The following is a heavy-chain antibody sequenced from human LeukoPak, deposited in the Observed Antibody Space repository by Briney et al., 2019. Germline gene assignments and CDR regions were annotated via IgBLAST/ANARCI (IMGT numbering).Heavy chain of an antibody. CDR3: ARRSPGSSSLFFYYMDV. CDR1: GFTFSNHA. V-gene: IGHV3-23*01. Sequence: VQPGGSMRLSCAASGFTFSNHAMSWVRQAPGKGLEWVSGISSSGSSTFFADHVKGRFTISRDNAKNSLYLQINTLQAEDTAVYYCARRSPGSSSLFFYYMDVWGQRDHGHRLL. D-gene: IGHD1-26*01. CDR2: ISSSGSST. J-gene: IGHJ6*03.